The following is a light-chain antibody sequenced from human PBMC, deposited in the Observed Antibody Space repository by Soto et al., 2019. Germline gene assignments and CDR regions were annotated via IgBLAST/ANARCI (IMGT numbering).Light chain of an antibody. CDR1: SSDVGGYNY. CDR3: SSYAVSNNRV. J-gene: IGLJ1*01. V-gene: IGLV2-8*01. Sequence: QSALTQPPSASGSPGQSVTISCTGTSSDVGGYNYVSWYQQHPGKAPKLMIDEVSKRPSGVPDRFSGSKSGNTASLTVSGLQAEDEADYYCSSYAVSNNRVFGTGTKVTVL. CDR2: EVS.